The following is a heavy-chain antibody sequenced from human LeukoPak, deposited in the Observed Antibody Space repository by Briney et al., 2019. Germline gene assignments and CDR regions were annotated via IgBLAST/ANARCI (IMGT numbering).Heavy chain of an antibody. J-gene: IGHJ4*02. CDR2: INHSGST. CDR1: GGSFSVYY. Sequence: SETLSLTCAVYGGSFSVYYWSWIRQPPGKGLEWIGEINHSGSTNYNPSLKSRVTISVDTSKNQFSLKLSSVTAADTAVYYCARGRSLDYWGQGTLVTVSS. CDR3: ARGRSLDY. V-gene: IGHV4-34*01.